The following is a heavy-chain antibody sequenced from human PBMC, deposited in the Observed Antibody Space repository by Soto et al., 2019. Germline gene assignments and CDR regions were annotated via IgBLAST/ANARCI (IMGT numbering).Heavy chain of an antibody. Sequence: SETLSLTCTVSGGSINSYLWSWIRQPAGKGLEWIGRVYSSGTTDYNPSLNSRATMSVETSKNQFSLKLSSVTAADTAVYYCARDIASYAYGEGYWGQGIQVTSPQ. CDR1: GGSINSYL. CDR2: VYSSGTT. D-gene: IGHD2-21*01. CDR3: ARDIASYAYGEGY. V-gene: IGHV4-4*07. J-gene: IGHJ4*02.